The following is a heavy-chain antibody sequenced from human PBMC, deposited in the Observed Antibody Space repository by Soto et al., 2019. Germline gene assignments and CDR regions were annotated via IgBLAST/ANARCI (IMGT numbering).Heavy chain of an antibody. CDR1: GGSISSSSYY. CDR3: ARTIRDILTGYSYYFDY. J-gene: IGHJ4*02. CDR2: IYYSGST. D-gene: IGHD3-9*01. Sequence: SETLSLTCTVSGGSISSSSYYWGWIRQPPGKGLEWIGSIYYSGSTYYNPSLKRRVTISVDTSKNPFSLKLSSVTAADTAVYYCARTIRDILTGYSYYFDYWGQGTLVTVSS. V-gene: IGHV4-39*01.